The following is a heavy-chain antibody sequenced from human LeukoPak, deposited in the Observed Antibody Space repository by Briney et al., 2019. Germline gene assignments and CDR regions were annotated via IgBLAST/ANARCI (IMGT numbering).Heavy chain of an antibody. J-gene: IGHJ4*02. V-gene: IGHV3-21*01. CDR2: ISSSHSYI. Sequence: GGSLRLSCAASGFTFSSYWMNWVRQAPGKGLEWVSYISSSHSYIYYADSVKGRFTISRDNAKNSLYLQMNSLRAEDTAVYYCARGRSGWYYDYWGQGTLVTVSS. CDR1: GFTFSSYW. D-gene: IGHD6-19*01. CDR3: ARGRSGWYYDY.